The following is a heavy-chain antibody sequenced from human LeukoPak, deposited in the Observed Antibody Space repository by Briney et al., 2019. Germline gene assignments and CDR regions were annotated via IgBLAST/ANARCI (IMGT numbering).Heavy chain of an antibody. V-gene: IGHV1-2*02. CDR2: INPNSGGT. CDR3: AREAAIAAAVSDY. CDR1: GYTFTGYY. D-gene: IGHD6-13*01. Sequence: ASVKVSCKASGYTFTGYYMHWVRQAPGQGPEWMGWINPNSGGTNYAQKFQGRVTMTRDTSISTAYMELSRLRSDDTAVYYCAREAAIAAAVSDYWGQGTLVTVSS. J-gene: IGHJ4*02.